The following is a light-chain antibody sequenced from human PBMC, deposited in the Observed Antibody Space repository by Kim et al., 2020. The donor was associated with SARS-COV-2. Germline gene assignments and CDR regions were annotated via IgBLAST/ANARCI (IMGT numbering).Light chain of an antibody. CDR3: GTWDDTLSGYYV. CDR2: DNN. Sequence: QKVPISCSGSSSNFGNSYVSWYLHLPGTAPKLLIYDNNKRPSGIPDRFSGSKSGTSATLGITGLQTGDEGDYYCGTWDDTLSGYYVLGTGTKVTVL. V-gene: IGLV1-51*01. J-gene: IGLJ1*01. CDR1: SSNFGNSY.